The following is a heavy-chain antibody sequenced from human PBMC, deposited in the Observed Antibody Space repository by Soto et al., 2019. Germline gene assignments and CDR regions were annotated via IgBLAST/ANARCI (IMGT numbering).Heavy chain of an antibody. CDR3: ARSRIGAHRLDY. CDR2: TYYRSKWYN. CDR1: GDSVSSNSAA. V-gene: IGHV6-1*01. Sequence: QVQLQQSAPGLVKPSQTLSLTCAISGDSVSSNSAAWNWLRQSPSRGREWLGRTYYRSKWYNDYAVSAKSRRTINPDTSKNQFSLQLNSVTPEHTAVYYFARSRIGAHRLDYWGQGTLVTVS. J-gene: IGHJ4*02. D-gene: IGHD3-16*01.